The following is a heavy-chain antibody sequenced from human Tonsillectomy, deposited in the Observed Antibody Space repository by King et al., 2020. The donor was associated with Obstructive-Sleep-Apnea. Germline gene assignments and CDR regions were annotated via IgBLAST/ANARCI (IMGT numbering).Heavy chain of an antibody. V-gene: IGHV5-51*01. D-gene: IGHD6-13*01. Sequence: VQLVESGPEVKKPGESLKISCKGSGYNFTNYWIGWVRQMPGRGLECMGIIYPGDSDTRYSPSFQGQVTISADKSISTAYLQWSSLKASDTAMYYCARRASSNSFYLDSWGQGTLVTVSS. J-gene: IGHJ4*02. CDR1: GYNFTNYW. CDR2: IYPGDSDT. CDR3: ARRASSNSFYLDS.